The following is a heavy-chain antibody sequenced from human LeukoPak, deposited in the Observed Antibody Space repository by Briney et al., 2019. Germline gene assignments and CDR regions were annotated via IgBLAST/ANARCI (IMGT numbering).Heavy chain of an antibody. CDR3: ARDRNYYGSGSYVDY. V-gene: IGHV1-18*01. Sequence: ASVKVSCKATGCAFTSYGISWVRQAPGQGLEWMGRISAYNGNTNYAQKLQGRVTMTTDTSTSTAYMELRSLRSDDTAVYYCARDRNYYGSGSYVDYWGQGSLVTVSS. D-gene: IGHD3-10*01. CDR1: GCAFTSYG. CDR2: ISAYNGNT. J-gene: IGHJ4*02.